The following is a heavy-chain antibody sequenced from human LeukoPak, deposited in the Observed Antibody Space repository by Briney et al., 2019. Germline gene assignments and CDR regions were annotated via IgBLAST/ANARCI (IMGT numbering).Heavy chain of an antibody. J-gene: IGHJ3*02. CDR2: IRYDGSNT. D-gene: IGHD6-19*01. CDR1: GFTFNNYG. V-gene: IGHV3-30*02. CDR3: AKGAVAVHGAFDI. Sequence: GGSLRLSCAASGFTFNNYGMHWVRQAPGKGLEWVAFIRYDGSNTYYADSVKGRFTISRDNAKNSLYLQMNSLRAEDTALYYCAKGAVAVHGAFDIWGQGTMVTVSS.